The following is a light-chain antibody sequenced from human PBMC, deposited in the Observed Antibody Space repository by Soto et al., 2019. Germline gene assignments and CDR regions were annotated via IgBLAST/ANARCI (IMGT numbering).Light chain of an antibody. V-gene: IGKV3-20*01. CDR3: QQYGTSPFN. CDR1: QSVTSSY. CDR2: GAS. Sequence: EIVLTQSPGTLSLSPGERATLSCRASQSVTSSYLAWYQQRPGQAPRLLIYGASSRATGIPDRFSGSGSGADFTLTISRLEPEDSEVYYCQQYGTSPFNFGQGTKLEI. J-gene: IGKJ2*01.